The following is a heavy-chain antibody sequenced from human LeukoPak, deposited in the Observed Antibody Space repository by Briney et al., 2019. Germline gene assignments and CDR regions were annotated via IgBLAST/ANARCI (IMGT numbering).Heavy chain of an antibody. Sequence: SGPTLVKPTQTLTLTCTFSGFSLSTNGMGVGWIRQPPGKALEWLALISWDDDKHYSPSLKSRLTITKDTFKNQVVLTMTNMDPVDTATYYCSHRHNLGVTCPVITFDSWGQGALVTVSS. J-gene: IGHJ5*01. D-gene: IGHD2-21*02. CDR2: ISWDDDK. V-gene: IGHV2-5*02. CDR1: GFSLSTNGMG. CDR3: SHRHNLGVTCPVITFDS.